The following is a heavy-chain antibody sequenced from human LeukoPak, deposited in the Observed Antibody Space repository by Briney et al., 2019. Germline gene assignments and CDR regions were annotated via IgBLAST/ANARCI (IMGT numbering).Heavy chain of an antibody. V-gene: IGHV3-21*01. CDR1: GFTFSTYS. CDR3: ARWKPRSDAFDF. D-gene: IGHD1-1*01. Sequence: PGGSLRLSCEASGFTFSTYSMAWVRRTPGGGREGLSSISTRDTFINYADSVKGRFTISRDNANNSLFLQMTSRRAEDTAIYYCARWKPRSDAFDFWGKGTMVIVSS. J-gene: IGHJ3*01. CDR2: ISTRDTFI.